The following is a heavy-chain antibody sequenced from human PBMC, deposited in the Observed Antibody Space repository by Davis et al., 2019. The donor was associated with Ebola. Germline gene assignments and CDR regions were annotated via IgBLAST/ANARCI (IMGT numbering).Heavy chain of an antibody. D-gene: IGHD4-23*01. CDR1: GYTLTELS. CDR3: ATGPRSGGTDAFDI. Sequence: ASVKVSCKVSGYTLTELSMHWVRQAPGKGLEWMGGFDPEDGETIYAQKFQGRVTMTEDTSTDTAYMELSSLRSEDTAVYYCATGPRSGGTDAFDIWGQGTMVTVSS. V-gene: IGHV1-24*01. J-gene: IGHJ3*02. CDR2: FDPEDGET.